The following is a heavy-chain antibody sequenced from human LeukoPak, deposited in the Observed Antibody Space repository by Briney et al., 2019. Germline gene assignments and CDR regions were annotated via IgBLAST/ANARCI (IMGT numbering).Heavy chain of an antibody. CDR1: GFSFISYG. V-gene: IGHV3-30*18. D-gene: IGHD4-17*01. Sequence: AGGSLRLSCAASGFSFISYGMHWVRQAPGKGLEWVGVISDDGRSKDYADSVKGRFTISRDNSKDTLYLQMNSLRDEDTAAYYCAKRPSDYGDYVSYFDYWGQGTLVTVSS. CDR2: ISDDGRSK. J-gene: IGHJ4*02. CDR3: AKRPSDYGDYVSYFDY.